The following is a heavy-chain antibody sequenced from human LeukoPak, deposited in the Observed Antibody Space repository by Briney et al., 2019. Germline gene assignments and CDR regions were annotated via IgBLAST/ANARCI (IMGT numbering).Heavy chain of an antibody. J-gene: IGHJ4*02. D-gene: IGHD6-6*01. CDR3: ARLLTPYSSSSDVDY. CDR2: IYYSGST. V-gene: IGHV4-59*01. Sequence: PSETLSLTCTVSGGSISSYYWSWIRQPPGKGLGWIGYIYYSGSTNYNPSLKSRVTISVDTSKNQFSLKLSSVTAADTAVYYCARLLTPYSSSSDVDYWGQGTLVTVSS. CDR1: GGSISSYY.